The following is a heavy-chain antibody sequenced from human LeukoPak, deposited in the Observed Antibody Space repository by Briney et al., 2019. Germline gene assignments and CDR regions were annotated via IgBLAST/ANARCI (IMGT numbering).Heavy chain of an antibody. CDR2: ITSDGGRT. CDR3: ARDNWGPDH. CDR1: GFTFTDYW. D-gene: IGHD7-27*01. J-gene: IGHJ4*02. Sequence: GGSLTLSCEASGFTFTDYWIHWIRQAPGTGLMWVSHITSDGGRTDYADSVRGRFTMTRDNARNTVYLQMNSLRVDDTAVYYRARDNWGPDHWGQGTLVTVSS. V-gene: IGHV3-74*01.